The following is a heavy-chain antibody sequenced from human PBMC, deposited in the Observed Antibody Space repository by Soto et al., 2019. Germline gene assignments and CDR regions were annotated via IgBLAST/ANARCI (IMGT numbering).Heavy chain of an antibody. V-gene: IGHV3-48*02. Sequence: EVQLVESGGGLVQPGGSLRLSCAASGFTFSSYSMNWVRQAPGKGLEWVSYISSSSNTIYYEDSVKGRFTISRDNAKNSLHLQMNSRRDEDKAVYYSAREGGRLAAAGTYVGGYDYWGQGTLVTVCS. D-gene: IGHD6-13*01. CDR1: GFTFSSYS. J-gene: IGHJ4*02. CDR2: ISSSSNTI. CDR3: AREGGRLAAAGTYVGGYDY.